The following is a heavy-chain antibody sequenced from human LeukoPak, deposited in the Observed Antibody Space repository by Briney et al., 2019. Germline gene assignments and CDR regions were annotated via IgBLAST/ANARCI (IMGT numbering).Heavy chain of an antibody. CDR1: GFTFSSYV. CDR3: ARDWVYKIDH. V-gene: IGHV3-74*01. Sequence: GGSLRLSCETAGFTFSSYVMHWVRRTPGKGLVWVSRISHDGIISYADSVKGRFTISRDNAKNTLILQMNSLRVEDTAVYYCARDWVYKIDHWGRGTLVTVSS. D-gene: IGHD5-24*01. J-gene: IGHJ4*02. CDR2: ISHDGII.